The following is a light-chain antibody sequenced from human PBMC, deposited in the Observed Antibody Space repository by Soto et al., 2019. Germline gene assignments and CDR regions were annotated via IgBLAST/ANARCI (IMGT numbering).Light chain of an antibody. CDR1: QSVGSN. Sequence: EIVMTQSPATLSVSPGERVTLSCSASQSVGSNLAWYQQKTGQAPRLLIYGSSTRATGIPARFSGSGSGTDVTLTISSRQSEDFAVYYCQQWNNWPLSFGQGTKVEIK. CDR3: QQWNNWPLS. CDR2: GSS. J-gene: IGKJ1*01. V-gene: IGKV3-15*01.